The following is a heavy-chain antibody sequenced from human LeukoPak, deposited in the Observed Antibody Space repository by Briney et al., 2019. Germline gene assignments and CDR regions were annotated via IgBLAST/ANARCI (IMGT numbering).Heavy chain of an antibody. CDR3: ATDTSYSWYDTFGEY. D-gene: IGHD6-13*01. Sequence: ASLKLSCKVSGYTFTGYGISWGPPAPGQGREWMVWISASNGNTDYAQKFQGRVTMTTDTSTTTAYMELRSLRSDDTAVYYCATDTSYSWYDTFGEYWGQGTLVTVSS. CDR2: ISASNGNT. V-gene: IGHV1-18*01. J-gene: IGHJ4*02. CDR1: GYTFTGYG.